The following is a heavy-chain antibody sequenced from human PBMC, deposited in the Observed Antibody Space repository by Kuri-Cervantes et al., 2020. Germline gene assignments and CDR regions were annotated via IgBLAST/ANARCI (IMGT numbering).Heavy chain of an antibody. V-gene: IGHV3-48*02. Sequence: GESLKISCAASGFTFSSYSMNWVRQAPGKGLEWVSYISSSSSTIYYADSVKGRLTISRDNAKNSLYLQMNSLRDEDTAVYYCARDGEVVVAAYYFDYWGQGTLVTDSS. CDR1: GFTFSSYS. D-gene: IGHD2-15*01. CDR3: ARDGEVVVAAYYFDY. J-gene: IGHJ4*02. CDR2: ISSSSSTI.